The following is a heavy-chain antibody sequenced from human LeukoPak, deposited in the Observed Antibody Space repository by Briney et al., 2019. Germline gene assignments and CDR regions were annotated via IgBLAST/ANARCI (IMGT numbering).Heavy chain of an antibody. D-gene: IGHD3-10*01. J-gene: IGHJ5*02. CDR2: IYHSGST. CDR1: GGSISSGGYY. V-gene: IGHV4-30-2*01. CDR3: ARLRYYYGSGSYSKWFDP. Sequence: SETLSLTCTVSGGSISSGGYYWSWIRQPPGKGLEWIGYIYHSGSTYYNPSLKSRVTISVDTSKNQFSLKLSSVTAADTAVYYCARLRYYYGSGSYSKWFDPWGQGTLVTVSS.